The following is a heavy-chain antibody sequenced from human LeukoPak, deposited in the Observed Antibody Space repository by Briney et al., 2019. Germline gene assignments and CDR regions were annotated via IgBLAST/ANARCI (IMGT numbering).Heavy chain of an antibody. CDR3: ARDHNYAFDN. CDR1: GFTFSSHA. CDR2: IGISSGNT. V-gene: IGHV3-48*04. Sequence: GGSLRLSCAASGFTFSSHAMSWVRQAPGKGLEWISYIGISSGNTKYADSVKGRFTISGDNAKNSLYLQMNSLRVEDTAVYYCARDHNYAFDNWGQGTLVTVSS. J-gene: IGHJ4*02. D-gene: IGHD1-1*01.